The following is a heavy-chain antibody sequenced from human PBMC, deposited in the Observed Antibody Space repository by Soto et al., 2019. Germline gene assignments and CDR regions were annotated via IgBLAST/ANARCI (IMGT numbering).Heavy chain of an antibody. CDR3: VRGGGGGLFEH. CDR2: ISPKSTFR. Sequence: GGSLRLSCATSGFPFNDYYMTWIRQAPGKGLEWLSHISPKSTFRNYADSVKGRFTISRDNTESSLFLQMNSLGVDDTTVYSCVRGGGGGLFEHWGQGVLVTVSS. CDR1: GFPFNDYY. V-gene: IGHV3-11*06. D-gene: IGHD2-21*01. J-gene: IGHJ4*02.